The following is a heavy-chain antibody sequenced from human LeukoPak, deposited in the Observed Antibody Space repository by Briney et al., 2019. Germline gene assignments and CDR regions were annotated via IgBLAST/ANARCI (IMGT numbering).Heavy chain of an antibody. CDR1: GGSVTSGTYY. V-gene: IGHV4-61*01. Sequence: SETLSLTCTVSGGSVTSGTYYWTWIRQPTGKGLEWIAYISYNENTNYNPSLKSRLTISLDTSKNQFSLRLSFVAAADTAVYYCAREASLVRGIFITRYALDVWGKGTTVTVSS. J-gene: IGHJ6*04. CDR2: ISYNENT. CDR3: AREASLVRGIFITRYALDV. D-gene: IGHD3-10*01.